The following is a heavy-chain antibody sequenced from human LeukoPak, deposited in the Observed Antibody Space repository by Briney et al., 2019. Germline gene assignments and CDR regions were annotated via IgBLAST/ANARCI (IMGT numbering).Heavy chain of an antibody. J-gene: IGHJ4*02. CDR3: ARGVATIGNDY. V-gene: IGHV3-48*03. Sequence: GGSLRLSCAASGFTFSSYEMNWVRQAPGKGLEWVSYISSSGSTIYYADSVKGRFTISRDNAKNSLYLQMNSLRAEDTAVYYCARGVATIGNDYWGQGTLVTVSS. CDR1: GFTFSSYE. D-gene: IGHD5-12*01. CDR2: ISSSGSTI.